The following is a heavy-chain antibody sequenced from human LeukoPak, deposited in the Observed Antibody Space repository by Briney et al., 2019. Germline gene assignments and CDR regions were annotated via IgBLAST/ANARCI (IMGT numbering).Heavy chain of an antibody. CDR1: RFTFSNAW. J-gene: IGHJ3*02. CDR2: IKSKTDGGTT. V-gene: IGHV3-15*01. Sequence: PGGSLRLSCEASRFTFSNAWMSWVRQAPGKGLEWVGRIKSKTDGGTTDYAAPVKGRFTISRDDSKNTLYPQMNSLKTEDTAVCYCITTTFNDAFDIWGQGTMVTVSS. CDR3: ITTTFNDAFDI. D-gene: IGHD2/OR15-2a*01.